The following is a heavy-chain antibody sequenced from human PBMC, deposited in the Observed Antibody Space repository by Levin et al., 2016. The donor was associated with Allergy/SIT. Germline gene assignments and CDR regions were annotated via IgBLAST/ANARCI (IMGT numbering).Heavy chain of an antibody. Sequence: GGSLRLSCAASGFTFSSYSMNWVRQAPGKGLEWVSYISSSSSYTNYADSVKGRFTISRDNAKNSLYLQMNSLRAEDTAVYYCARDRGPHGVFDPWGQGTLVTVSS. V-gene: IGHV3-21*05. J-gene: IGHJ5*02. D-gene: IGHD1-26*01. CDR2: ISSSSSYT. CDR3: ARDRGPHGVFDP. CDR1: GFTFSSYS.